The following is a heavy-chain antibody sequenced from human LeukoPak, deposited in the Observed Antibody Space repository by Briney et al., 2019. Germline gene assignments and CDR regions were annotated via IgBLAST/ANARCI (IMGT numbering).Heavy chain of an antibody. CDR3: ARDRGGSGSYSDY. CDR2: ISSSSGSI. V-gene: IGHV3-48*02. D-gene: IGHD1-26*01. CDR1: GFTFSSYA. Sequence: PGGSLRLSCAASGFTFSSYAMHWVRQAPGKGLEWISYISSSSGSIYYADSVKGRFTISRDNAKNSLYLQMNSPRDEDTAVYYCARDRGGSGSYSDYWGQGTLVTVSS. J-gene: IGHJ4*02.